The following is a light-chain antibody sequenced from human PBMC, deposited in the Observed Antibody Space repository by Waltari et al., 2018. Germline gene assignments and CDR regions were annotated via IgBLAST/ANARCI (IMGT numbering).Light chain of an antibody. CDR1: TRDIGGYKY. Sequence: QSDLTQPASVSGSPGQSITISCTGTTRDIGGYKYVSWYQHHPGKAPKLIIYEVTNRPSGLSDRCSGSKSGNTASLTITGLQVEDEADYYCSSYRGTPALEIFGGGTKLTVL. J-gene: IGLJ2*01. V-gene: IGLV2-14*01. CDR2: EVT. CDR3: SSYRGTPALEI.